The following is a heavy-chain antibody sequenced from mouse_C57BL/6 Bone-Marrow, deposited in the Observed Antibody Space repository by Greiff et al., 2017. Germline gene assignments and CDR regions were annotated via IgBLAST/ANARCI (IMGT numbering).Heavy chain of an antibody. V-gene: IGHV1-5*01. J-gene: IGHJ2*01. CDR3: TKLLWLRPYYFDY. CDR2: IYPGNSDT. D-gene: IGHD2-2*01. Sequence: SGTVLARPGASVKMSCKTSGYTFTSYWMHWVKQRPGQGLEWIGAIYPGNSDTSYNQKFKGKAKLTAVTSASTAYMELSSLTNEDSAVYYCTKLLWLRPYYFDYWGQGTTLTVSS. CDR1: GYTFTSYW.